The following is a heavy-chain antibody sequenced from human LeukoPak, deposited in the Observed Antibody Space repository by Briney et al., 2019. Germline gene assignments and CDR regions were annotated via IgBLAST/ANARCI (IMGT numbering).Heavy chain of an antibody. CDR3: ARGNDYGDRSYDY. CDR1: GFTFIRYE. CDR2: ISSSGSTI. J-gene: IGHJ4*02. V-gene: IGHV3-48*03. D-gene: IGHD4-17*01. Sequence: GGSLRLSCAASGFTFIRYEMDWVRQAPGKGLDLVSYISSSGSTIYYADSVKGRFTISRDNAKNSLYLQMNSLRAEDTAVYYCARGNDYGDRSYDYWGQGTLVTVSS.